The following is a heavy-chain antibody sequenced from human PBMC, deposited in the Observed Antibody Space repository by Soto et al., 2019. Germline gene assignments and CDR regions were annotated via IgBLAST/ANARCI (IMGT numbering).Heavy chain of an antibody. Sequence: WWSLRLSCSASGFTFSTYAMSWFRQAPGKGLEWVSAISGSGVDTYYADSVKGRSTISRDNSKNTLFLQVNSLRVDDTAVYYCVKEIRIFGVVIFDYWGQGTLVTVSS. J-gene: IGHJ4*02. CDR2: ISGSGVDT. V-gene: IGHV3-23*01. CDR3: VKEIRIFGVVIFDY. CDR1: GFTFSTYA. D-gene: IGHD3-3*01.